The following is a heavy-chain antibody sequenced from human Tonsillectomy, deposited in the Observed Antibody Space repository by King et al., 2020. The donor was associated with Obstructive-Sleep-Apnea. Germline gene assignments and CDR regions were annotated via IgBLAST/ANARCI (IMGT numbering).Heavy chain of an antibody. CDR1: GFTFSDSA. D-gene: IGHD1-26*01. J-gene: IGHJ4*02. CDR3: TRDPRDVGASRTPFDY. Sequence: VQLVESGGGLVQPGGSLKLSCAASGFTFSDSAMHWVRQGSGKGLEWVGRIRNKANNYATAYAASVKGRFTISRDDSNNTAYLQTNSLKTEDTAVYYCTRDPRDVGASRTPFDYWGQGTLVTVSS. V-gene: IGHV3-73*01. CDR2: IRNKANNYAT.